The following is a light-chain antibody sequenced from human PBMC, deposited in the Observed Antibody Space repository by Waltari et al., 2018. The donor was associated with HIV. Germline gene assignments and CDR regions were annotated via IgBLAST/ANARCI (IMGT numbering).Light chain of an antibody. Sequence: EIVMTQSPATLSVSPGERATLSCRASQSINNNLAWYQQKPGQAPSLLIYGASTGATGIPARFIGSGSGTEFTLTISSLQSEDFAVYYCQQYNNWPGITFGPGTKVDIK. CDR1: QSINNN. V-gene: IGKV3-15*01. J-gene: IGKJ3*01. CDR3: QQYNNWPGIT. CDR2: GAS.